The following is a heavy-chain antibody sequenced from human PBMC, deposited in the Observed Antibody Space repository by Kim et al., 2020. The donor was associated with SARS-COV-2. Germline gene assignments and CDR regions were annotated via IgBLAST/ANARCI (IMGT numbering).Heavy chain of an antibody. CDR3: AIRGLSGNNRRYQHGLNV. V-gene: IGHV3-9*01. J-gene: IGHJ6*02. Sequence: GGSLRLSCAASGLTFDDYAFHWVRQAPGKGLDWVSGVHWDLGIIAYADSVRGRFTISRDNGKNSPYLQMNNLRPEDTALYYCAIRGLSGNNRRYQHGLNVWGRGTTVIVSS. CDR2: VHWDLGII. D-gene: IGHD3-10*01. CDR1: GLTFDDYA.